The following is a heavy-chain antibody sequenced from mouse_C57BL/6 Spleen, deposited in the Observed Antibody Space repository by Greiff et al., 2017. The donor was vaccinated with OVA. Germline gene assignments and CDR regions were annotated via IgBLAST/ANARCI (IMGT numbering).Heavy chain of an antibody. CDR3: ARKEDYYGSSGDY. CDR1: GYTFTDYN. Sequence: EVQLQQSGPELVKPGASVKMSCKASGYTFTDYNMHWVKQSHGKSLEWIGYINPNNGGTSYNQKFKGKATLTVNKSSSTAYMELRSLTSEASAVYYCARKEDYYGSSGDYWGQGTTLTVSS. V-gene: IGHV1-22*01. CDR2: INPNNGGT. J-gene: IGHJ2*01. D-gene: IGHD1-1*01.